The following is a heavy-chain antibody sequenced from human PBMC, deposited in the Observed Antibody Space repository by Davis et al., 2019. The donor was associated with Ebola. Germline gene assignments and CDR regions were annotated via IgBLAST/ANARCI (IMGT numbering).Heavy chain of an antibody. J-gene: IGHJ4*02. CDR3: TTDRRSGSYFDY. D-gene: IGHD1-26*01. V-gene: IGHV3-15*01. CDR2: IKSKTDGGTA. Sequence: GESLKISCAASGTTFSNAWMSWVRQVPGKGLEWVGRIKSKTDGGTADYAAPVKGRFTISRDDSKNTLYLQMNSLKTEDTAVYFCTTDRRSGSYFDYWGQGALVTVSS. CDR1: GTTFSNAW.